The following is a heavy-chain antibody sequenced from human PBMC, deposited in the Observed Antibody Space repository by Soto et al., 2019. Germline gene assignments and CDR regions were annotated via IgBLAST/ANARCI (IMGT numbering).Heavy chain of an antibody. J-gene: IGHJ6*02. CDR3: ARDQAAGTLLGLDV. V-gene: IGHV4-30-4*01. Sequence: KTSETLSLTCTVSGGSISSGDYYWSWIRQPPGKGLEWIGYIYYSGSTYYNPSLKSRVTISVDTSKNQFSLKLSSVTAADTAVYYCARDQAAGTLLGLDVWGQGTTVTVSS. CDR2: IYYSGST. CDR1: GGSISSGDYY. D-gene: IGHD6-13*01.